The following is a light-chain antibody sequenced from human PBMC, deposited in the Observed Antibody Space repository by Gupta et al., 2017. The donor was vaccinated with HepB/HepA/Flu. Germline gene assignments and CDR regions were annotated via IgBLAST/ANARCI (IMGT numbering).Light chain of an antibody. CDR3: QSYDSNLSVV. Sequence: QSVLTQPPSVYGAAGQRVGIYCTGSSSNIGAGYAVHWYQPLPGTAPKLLIYGNSNRPSGVPDRFSGSKSGTSASLAITGLQAEDEADYYCQSYDSNLSVVFGGGTKLTVL. V-gene: IGLV1-40*01. J-gene: IGLJ2*01. CDR2: GNS. CDR1: SSNIGAGYA.